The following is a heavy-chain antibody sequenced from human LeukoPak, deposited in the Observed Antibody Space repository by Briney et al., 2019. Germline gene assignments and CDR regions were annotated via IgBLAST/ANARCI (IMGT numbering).Heavy chain of an antibody. CDR1: GFTFDDYA. J-gene: IGHJ6*03. Sequence: GGSLRLSCAASGFTFDDYAMHWVRQAPGKGLEWVSGISWSSGSIDYADSVKGRFTISRDNAKNFLYLQMNSLRAEDMALYYCAKAFRGDYYSMDVWGKGTTVTVSS. CDR2: ISWSSGSI. D-gene: IGHD3-3*02. CDR3: AKAFRGDYYSMDV. V-gene: IGHV3-9*03.